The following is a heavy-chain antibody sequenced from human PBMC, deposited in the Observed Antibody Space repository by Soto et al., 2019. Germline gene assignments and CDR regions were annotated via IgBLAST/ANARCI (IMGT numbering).Heavy chain of an antibody. Sequence: LSLTCTVSGGSVSSGSYYWSWIRQPPGKGLEWIGYIYYSGSTNYNPSLKSRVTISVDTSKNQFSLKLSSVTAADTAVYYCASNYGSGSNFDYWGQGTLVTVSS. CDR3: ASNYGSGSNFDY. CDR2: IYYSGST. J-gene: IGHJ4*02. V-gene: IGHV4-61*01. D-gene: IGHD3-10*01. CDR1: GGSVSSGSYY.